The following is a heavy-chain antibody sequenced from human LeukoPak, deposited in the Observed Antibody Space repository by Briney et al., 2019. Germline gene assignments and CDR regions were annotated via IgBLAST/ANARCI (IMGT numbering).Heavy chain of an antibody. J-gene: IGHJ4*02. D-gene: IGHD6-19*01. CDR1: GFTFSSYW. CDR3: ARDLRRSLACSYFDY. CDR2: IKQDGSEK. V-gene: IGHV3-7*01. Sequence: GGSLRLSCAASGFTFSSYWMSWFRQAPGKGLEWVANIKQDGSEKYYVDSVKGRFTISRDNAKNSLYLQMNSLRAEDTAVYYWARDLRRSLACSYFDYWGQRTLVTVSS.